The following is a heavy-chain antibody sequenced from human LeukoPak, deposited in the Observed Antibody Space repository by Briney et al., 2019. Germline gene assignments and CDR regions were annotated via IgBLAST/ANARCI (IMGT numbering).Heavy chain of an antibody. D-gene: IGHD3-9*01. J-gene: IGHJ3*02. V-gene: IGHV4-30-4*01. Sequence: SETLSLTCTVSGGSISSGDYYWSWIRQPPGKDLEWIGYIYYSGSTYYNPSLKSRVTISVDTSKNQFSLKLSSVTAADTAVYYCARGEDILTGYYNVGDAFDIWGQGTMVTVSS. CDR2: IYYSGST. CDR1: GGSISSGDYY. CDR3: ARGEDILTGYYNVGDAFDI.